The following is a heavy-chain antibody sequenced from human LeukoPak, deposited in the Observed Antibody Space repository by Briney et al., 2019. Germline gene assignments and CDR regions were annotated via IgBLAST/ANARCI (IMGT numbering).Heavy chain of an antibody. CDR3: ARDCGSDCSQAFDI. Sequence: PGRSLRLSCAASGFTFSSYGMHWVRQAPGKGLEWVAIISYDGSNKYYADSVKGRFTISRDNAKNSLYLQMNSLRVEDTAVYYCARDCGSDCSQAFDIWGQGTMVTVSS. CDR1: GFTFSSYG. J-gene: IGHJ3*02. V-gene: IGHV3-30*03. D-gene: IGHD2-21*02. CDR2: ISYDGSNK.